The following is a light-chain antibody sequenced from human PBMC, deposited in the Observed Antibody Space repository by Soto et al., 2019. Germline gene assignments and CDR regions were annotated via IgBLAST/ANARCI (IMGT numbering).Light chain of an antibody. J-gene: IGKJ2*01. CDR2: ASS. CDR3: QQTYSSPYT. Sequence: IRLTQSPSSLSASVGDRVTITCRASQTINTYLNWYRQKPGEAPTLLIYASSSLQNGVPSRISGSGSGTDFSLSFTSLQPEDFATYFCQQTYSSPYTFGQGTKLEIK. CDR1: QTINTY. V-gene: IGKV1-39*01.